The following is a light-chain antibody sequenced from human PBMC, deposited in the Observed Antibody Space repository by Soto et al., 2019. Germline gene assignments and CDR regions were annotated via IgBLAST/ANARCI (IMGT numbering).Light chain of an antibody. CDR3: QQYGSSGT. V-gene: IGKV3-20*01. J-gene: IGKJ1*01. CDR1: QSVSTNY. Sequence: EIVLRQSPGTLSLSPGERATLSCRASQSVSTNYLAWYQQKPGQAPRLLIYGASNRATGIPDRFSGSGSGTDFTLTISRLEPEDFAVYYCQQYGSSGTVGQGTKVDSK. CDR2: GAS.